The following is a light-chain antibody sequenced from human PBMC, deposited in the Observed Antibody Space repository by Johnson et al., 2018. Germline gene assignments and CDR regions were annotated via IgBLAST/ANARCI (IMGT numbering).Light chain of an antibody. J-gene: IGLJ1*01. V-gene: IGLV1-51*02. CDR1: SSNIGNNY. Sequence: QSVLTQPPSVSAAPGQKVTISCSGSSSNIGNNYVSWYQQLPGTAPKLLIYENNKRPSGIPDRFSGSKSGTSATLGITGLQTGDEADYYCGKWDSSLSAGNVFGTGTNVTV. CDR2: ENN. CDR3: GKWDSSLSAGNV.